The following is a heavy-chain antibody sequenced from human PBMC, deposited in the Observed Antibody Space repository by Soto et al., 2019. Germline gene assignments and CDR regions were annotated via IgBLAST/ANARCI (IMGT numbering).Heavy chain of an antibody. D-gene: IGHD6-6*01. CDR1: GYTFTGYY. CDR2: INPNSGGT. V-gene: IGHV1-2*02. J-gene: IGHJ4*02. Sequence: ASVKVSFKASGYTFTGYYMHWVRQAPGQGLEWMGWINPNSGGTNYAQKFQGRVTMTRDTSISTAYMELSRLRSDDTAVYYCARVRGYSSSSDFDYWGQGTLVTVSS. CDR3: ARVRGYSSSSDFDY.